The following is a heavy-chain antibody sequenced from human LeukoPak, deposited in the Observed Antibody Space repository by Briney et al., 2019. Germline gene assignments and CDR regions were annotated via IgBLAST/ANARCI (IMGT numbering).Heavy chain of an antibody. CDR1: GGSFSGYY. CDR3: ARWDSGIDY. Sequence: SETLSLTCAVYGGSFSGYYWSWIRQPPGKGLEWIGEINHSGSTNYNPSLKSRVTISVDTSKNQFSLKLSSVTAADTAVYYCARWDSGIDYWGQGTLVTVSS. V-gene: IGHV4-34*01. D-gene: IGHD1-26*01. CDR2: INHSGST. J-gene: IGHJ4*02.